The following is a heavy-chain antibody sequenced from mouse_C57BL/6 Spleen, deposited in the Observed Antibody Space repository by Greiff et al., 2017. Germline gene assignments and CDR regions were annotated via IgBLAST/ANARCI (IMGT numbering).Heavy chain of an antibody. Sequence: VQLQQSGPELVKPGASVKISCKASGYAFSSSWMNWVKQRPGKGLEWIGRIYPGDGDTNYNGKFKGKATLTVDKSSSTAYMQLSSLTSEDSAVYFCARELRLRDYYAMDDRGQGTSVTVSS. CDR2: IYPGDGDT. CDR1: GYAFSSSW. D-gene: IGHD3-2*02. V-gene: IGHV1-82*01. CDR3: ARELRLRDYYAMDD. J-gene: IGHJ4*01.